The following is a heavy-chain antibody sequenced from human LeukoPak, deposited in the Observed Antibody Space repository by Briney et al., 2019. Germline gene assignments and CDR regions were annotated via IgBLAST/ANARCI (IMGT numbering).Heavy chain of an antibody. CDR2: IYYSGST. D-gene: IGHD6-13*01. CDR1: GGSISSSSYY. V-gene: IGHV4-39*07. Sequence: SETLSLTCTVSGGSISSSSYYWGWIRQPPGKGLEWIGSIYYSGSTYYNPSLKSRVTISVDTSKNQFSLKLSSVTAADTAVYYCASASAAAAGYWGQGTLVTVSS. CDR3: ASASAAAAGY. J-gene: IGHJ4*02.